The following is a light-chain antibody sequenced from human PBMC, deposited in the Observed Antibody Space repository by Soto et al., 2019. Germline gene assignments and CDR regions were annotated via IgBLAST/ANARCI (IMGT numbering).Light chain of an antibody. CDR2: DAS. V-gene: IGKV1-5*01. J-gene: IGKJ4*01. CDR3: QQYNSYPLT. Sequence: DIQMTQSPSTLSASVGDRVTITCRASQSISSWLAWYQQKPGKAPKLLIYDASSLESGDPSRFSGSGSGTEFPLTISSLQPDDFATYYCQQYNSYPLTFGGGTKVEIK. CDR1: QSISSW.